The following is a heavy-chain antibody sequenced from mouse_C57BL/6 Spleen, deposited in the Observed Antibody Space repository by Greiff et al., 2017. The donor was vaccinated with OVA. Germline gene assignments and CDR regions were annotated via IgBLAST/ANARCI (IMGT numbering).Heavy chain of an antibody. V-gene: IGHV1-9*01. CDR2: ILPGSGST. CDR3: ARGGLYYDYGGGAMDY. CDR1: GYTFTGYW. Sequence: QVQLQQSGAELMKPGASVKLSCKATGYTFTGYWIEWVKQRPGHGLEWIGEILPGSGSTNYNEKFKGKATFTADTSSNTAYMQLSSLTTEDSAIYFCARGGLYYDYGGGAMDYWGQGTSVTVSS. D-gene: IGHD2-4*01. J-gene: IGHJ4*01.